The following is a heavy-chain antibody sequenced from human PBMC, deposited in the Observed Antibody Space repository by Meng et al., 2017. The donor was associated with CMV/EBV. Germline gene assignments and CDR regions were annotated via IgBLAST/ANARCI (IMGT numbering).Heavy chain of an antibody. CDR1: GYTFTGYY. J-gene: IGHJ3*02. CDR3: AREWRRRGDDGNYNVPDGFDI. D-gene: IGHD1-7*01. Sequence: ASVKVSCKASGYTFTGYYLHCVRQAPGQGLEWMGWINPNSGGTDYAQKFQGRVIMTRDTSTRTAYMDLSRLRSDDTAVYYCAREWRRRGDDGNYNVPDGFDIWGQGTMVTVSS. V-gene: IGHV1-2*02. CDR2: INPNSGGT.